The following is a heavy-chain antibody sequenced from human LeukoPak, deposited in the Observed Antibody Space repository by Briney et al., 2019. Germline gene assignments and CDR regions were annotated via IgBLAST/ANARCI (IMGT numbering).Heavy chain of an antibody. D-gene: IGHD3-3*01. CDR3: ARSLEWLFGLASYYFDY. J-gene: IGHJ4*02. CDR2: ISYDGSNK. Sequence: PGGSLRLSCAASGFTFSSYAMHWVRQAPGKGLEWVAVISYDGSNKYYADSVKGRFTISRDNSKNTLYLQMNSLRAEDTAVYYCARSLEWLFGLASYYFDYWGQGTLVTVSS. CDR1: GFTFSSYA. V-gene: IGHV3-30-3*01.